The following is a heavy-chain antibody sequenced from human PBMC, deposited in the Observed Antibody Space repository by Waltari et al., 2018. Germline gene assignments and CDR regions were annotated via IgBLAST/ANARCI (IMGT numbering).Heavy chain of an antibody. J-gene: IGHJ4*02. Sequence: QVQLQESGPGLVKPSETLSLTCTVAGGSISSYYWRWIRQPAGKGLEWIGRIYTSGSTNYNPSLKSRVTMSVDTSKNQFSLKLSSVTAADTAVYYCAREYDFWSGYSFDYWGQGTLVTVSS. CDR1: GGSISSYY. D-gene: IGHD3-3*01. V-gene: IGHV4-4*07. CDR3: AREYDFWSGYSFDY. CDR2: IYTSGST.